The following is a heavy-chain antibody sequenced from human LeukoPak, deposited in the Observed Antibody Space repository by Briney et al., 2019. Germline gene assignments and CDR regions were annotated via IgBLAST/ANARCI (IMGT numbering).Heavy chain of an antibody. CDR1: GFTVDDYG. V-gene: IGHV3-20*04. D-gene: IGHD3-22*01. CDR3: AREKPFYDSSGYYYPLAFDY. CDR2: INWNGGST. J-gene: IGHJ4*02. Sequence: GGSLRLSCAAAGFTVDDYGMGWVRQAPGKGLEWVSGINWNGGSTGYADSVKGRFTIARDNGKNSLYLQMNSLRAEDTDLYYCAREKPFYDSSGYYYPLAFDYWGQGTLVTVSS.